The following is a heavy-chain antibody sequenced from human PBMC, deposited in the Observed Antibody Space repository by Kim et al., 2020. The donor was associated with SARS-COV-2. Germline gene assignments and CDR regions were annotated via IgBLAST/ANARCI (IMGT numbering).Heavy chain of an antibody. J-gene: IGHJ4*02. D-gene: IGHD6-13*01. Sequence: SETLSLTCAVYGGSFSGYYWSWIRQPPGKGLEWIGEINHSGSTNYNPSLKSRVTISLDTSKNQFSLKLSSVTAADTAVVYSSRGRCIAHFVYLVQGTLVT. CDR1: GGSFSGYY. CDR3: SRGRCIAHFVY. V-gene: IGHV4-34*01. CDR2: INHSGST.